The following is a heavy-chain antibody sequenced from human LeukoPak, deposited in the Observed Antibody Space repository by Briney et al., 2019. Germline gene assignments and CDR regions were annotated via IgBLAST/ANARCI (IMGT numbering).Heavy chain of an antibody. Sequence: QASETLSLTCNVSGGSINTCYWSWIRQPGGKGLDWIGRIYTRGNTNYNPSLKSRVTMSVDTSKNQFSLKLSSVTAADTAVYYCARHDIMVSGLTQDYFDYWGQGTLVTVSS. J-gene: IGHJ4*02. V-gene: IGHV4-4*07. CDR1: GGSINTCY. D-gene: IGHD5-18*01. CDR3: ARHDIMVSGLTQDYFDY. CDR2: IYTRGNT.